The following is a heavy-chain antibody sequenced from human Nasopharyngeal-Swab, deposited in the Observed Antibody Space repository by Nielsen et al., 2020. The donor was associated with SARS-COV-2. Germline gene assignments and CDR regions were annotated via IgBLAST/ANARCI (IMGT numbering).Heavy chain of an antibody. J-gene: IGHJ4*02. D-gene: IGHD1-14*01. CDR1: GFTFSGSA. CDR2: LRSKANSYAT. CDR3: TSPGVQITARRDDY. V-gene: IGHV3-73*01. Sequence: GESLKISCAASGFTFSGSAMHWVRQASGKGPEWVGRLRSKANSYATAYAASVKGRFTISRDDSKNTAYLQMNSLKTEDTAVYYCTSPGVQITARRDDYWSQGTLVTVSS.